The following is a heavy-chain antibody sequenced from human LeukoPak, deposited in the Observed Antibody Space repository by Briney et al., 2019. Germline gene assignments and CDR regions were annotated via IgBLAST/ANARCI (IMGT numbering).Heavy chain of an antibody. CDR3: ARDRPIFGVVIS. J-gene: IGHJ5*02. V-gene: IGHV3-74*01. D-gene: IGHD3-3*01. Sequence: GGSLRLSWAASGFTLSSYWMHWVRQAPGKGLVWVSRINTDGSSTSYADSVKGRFTISRDNAKNTLYLQMNSLRAEDTAVYYCARDRPIFGVVISWGQGTLVTVSS. CDR2: INTDGSST. CDR1: GFTLSSYW.